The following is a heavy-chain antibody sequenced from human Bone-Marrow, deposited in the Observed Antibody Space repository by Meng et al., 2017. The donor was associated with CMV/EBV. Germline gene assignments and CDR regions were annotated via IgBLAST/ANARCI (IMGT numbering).Heavy chain of an antibody. V-gene: IGHV2-5*01. CDR1: GFSLSTSGVG. D-gene: IGHD1-7*01. Sequence: SGPTLVKPTQTLTLTCTFSGFSLSTSGVGVGWIRQPPGKALEWLALIYWNDDKRYSPSLKSRLTITKDTSKNQVVLTMTNMDPVDTATYYCARLGGTGTHFDYWGQGTLVTVSS. CDR3: ARLGGTGTHFDY. J-gene: IGHJ4*02. CDR2: IYWNDDK.